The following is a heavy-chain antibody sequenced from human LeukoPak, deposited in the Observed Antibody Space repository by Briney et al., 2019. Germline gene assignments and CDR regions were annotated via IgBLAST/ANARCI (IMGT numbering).Heavy chain of an antibody. CDR3: ARSGYSYGYWGHFDY. Sequence: SETLSLTCAVYGGSFSGYYWSWIRQPPGKGLEWIGEINHSGSTNYNPSLKSRVTISLDTSKNQFSLKLSSVTAADTAVYYRARSGYSYGYWGHFDYWGQGTLVTVSS. V-gene: IGHV4-34*01. CDR1: GGSFSGYY. J-gene: IGHJ4*02. D-gene: IGHD5-18*01. CDR2: INHSGST.